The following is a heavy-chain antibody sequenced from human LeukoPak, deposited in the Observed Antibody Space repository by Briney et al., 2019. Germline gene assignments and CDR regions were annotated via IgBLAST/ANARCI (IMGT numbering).Heavy chain of an antibody. Sequence: PGGSLRLSCAASGFTFSSSGMHWVRQAPGKGLEWVAVISYDGSNKYYADSVKGRFTISRDNSKNTLYLQMNSLRAEDTAVYYCAKDLYSYYYDSSGYYHGPPDYWGQGTLVTVSS. CDR3: AKDLYSYYYDSSGYYHGPPDY. D-gene: IGHD3-22*01. CDR1: GFTFSSSG. J-gene: IGHJ4*02. V-gene: IGHV3-30*18. CDR2: ISYDGSNK.